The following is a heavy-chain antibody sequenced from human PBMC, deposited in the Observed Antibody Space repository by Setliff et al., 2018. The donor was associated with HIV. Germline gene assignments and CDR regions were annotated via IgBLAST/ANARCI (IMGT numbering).Heavy chain of an antibody. CDR1: GASVVSGGYY. J-gene: IGHJ4*02. CDR3: ARGRQGPSYYDSTGLSRGRDFDF. Sequence: SETLSLTCSVSGASVVSGGYYWSWIRQHPEKGLEWIGYIYYSGTTTYNPSLRSRVTISLDTSLNQFSLKVNSVTAADAAVYYCARGRQGPSYYDSTGLSRGRDFDFWGQGTLVTVSS. D-gene: IGHD3-16*01. CDR2: IYYSGTT. V-gene: IGHV4-31*03.